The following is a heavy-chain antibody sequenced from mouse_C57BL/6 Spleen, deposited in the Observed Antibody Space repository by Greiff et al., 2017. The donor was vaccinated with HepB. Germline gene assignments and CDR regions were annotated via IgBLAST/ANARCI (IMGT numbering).Heavy chain of an antibody. CDR1: GFNIKDYY. J-gene: IGHJ3*01. V-gene: IGHV14-1*01. CDR2: IDPEDGDT. Sequence: EVQLQQSGAELVRPGASVKLSCTASGFNIKDYYMHWVKQRPEQGLEWIGRIDPEDGDTEYAPKFQGKATMTADTSSNTAYLQLSSLTSEDTAVYYCTTWRLRRWGFAYWGRGTLVTVSA. D-gene: IGHD1-2*01. CDR3: TTWRLRRWGFAY.